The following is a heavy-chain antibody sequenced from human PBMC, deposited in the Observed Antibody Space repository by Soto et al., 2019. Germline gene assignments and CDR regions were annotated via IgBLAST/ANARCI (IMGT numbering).Heavy chain of an antibody. J-gene: IGHJ4*02. V-gene: IGHV4-34*01. CDR3: ARGDQGLLPYYFDY. Sequence: SSETLSLTCTVSGGSFSGYYWSWIRQPPGKGLEWIGEINHSGSTNYNPSLKSRVTISVDTSKNQFSLKLSSVTAADTAVYYCARGDQGLLPYYFDYWGQGTLVTVSS. CDR2: INHSGST. CDR1: GGSFSGYY. D-gene: IGHD3-22*01.